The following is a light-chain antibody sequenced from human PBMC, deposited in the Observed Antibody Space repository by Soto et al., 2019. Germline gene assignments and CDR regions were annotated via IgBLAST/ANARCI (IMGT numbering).Light chain of an antibody. CDR3: QQHYSSPLT. V-gene: IGKV4-1*01. Sequence: DIVMTQFPDSLAVSLGERATIKCRSSQSVLYNSNNKNYLAWYQQKPGQPPKLLIYWASTRDSGVPDRFSGSGSGTDFTLTISSLQAEDVAVYYCQQHYSSPLTFGGGTKVGIK. J-gene: IGKJ4*01. CDR2: WAS. CDR1: QSVLYNSNNKNY.